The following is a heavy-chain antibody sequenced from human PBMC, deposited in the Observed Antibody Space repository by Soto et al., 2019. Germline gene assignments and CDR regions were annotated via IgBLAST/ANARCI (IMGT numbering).Heavy chain of an antibody. CDR1: GFPFNGSA. CDR2: IRSKPNNYAT. Sequence: EVQLVESGGGLVHPGGSLKLSCAASGFPFNGSAMHWVRQDSGKGLEWVGRIRSKPNNYATAYAASLKGRFTISRDDSKHTTYLQMNSLKTEDTAVYYCAGAFYYNMDVWGQGTTVTVSS. CDR3: AGAFYYNMDV. J-gene: IGHJ6*02. V-gene: IGHV3-73*02.